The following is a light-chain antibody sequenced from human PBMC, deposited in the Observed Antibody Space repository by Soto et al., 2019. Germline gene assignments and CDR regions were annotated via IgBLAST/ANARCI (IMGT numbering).Light chain of an antibody. CDR3: QQRSNWPLIT. Sequence: EVLMTQSPATLSLSPGERATLSCRASQSVSSNLAWYQQKPGQPPRLLIYGASRRATGIPARFSGSVCGTEFFLPISSLEPPDFLVYYGQQRSNWPLITFGQGTRLEIK. CDR2: GAS. V-gene: IGKV3-11*01. CDR1: QSVSSN. J-gene: IGKJ5*01.